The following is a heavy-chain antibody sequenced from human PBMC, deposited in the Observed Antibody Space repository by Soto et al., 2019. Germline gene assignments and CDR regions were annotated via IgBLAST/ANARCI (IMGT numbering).Heavy chain of an antibody. V-gene: IGHV2-5*02. Sequence: QITLRESGPTLVQPTQTLTLTCTLSGVSLSTSGEGLGWIRQPPGKALGWLALIYWDDDKRFSPSLKSRLAITTDISKNPVVMTMTDMAPEDTAIYYCAHRQRTVVVGAPFDLWGQGSQVTVSS. CDR2: IYWDDDK. D-gene: IGHD2-15*01. J-gene: IGHJ4*02. CDR3: AHRQRTVVVGAPFDL. CDR1: GVSLSTSGEG.